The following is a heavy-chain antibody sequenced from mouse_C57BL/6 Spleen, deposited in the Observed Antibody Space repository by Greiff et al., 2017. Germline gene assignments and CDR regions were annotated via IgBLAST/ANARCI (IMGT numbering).Heavy chain of an antibody. J-gene: IGHJ2*01. CDR3: AREGNDYDVFDY. V-gene: IGHV5-4*01. CDR1: GFTFSSYA. Sequence: DVKLVESGGGLVKPGGSLKLSCAASGFTFSSYAMSWVRQTPEKRLEWVATISDGGSYTYYPDNVKGRFTISRDNAKNNLYLQMSHLKSEDTAMYYCAREGNDYDVFDYWGQGTTLTVSS. CDR2: ISDGGSYT. D-gene: IGHD2-4*01.